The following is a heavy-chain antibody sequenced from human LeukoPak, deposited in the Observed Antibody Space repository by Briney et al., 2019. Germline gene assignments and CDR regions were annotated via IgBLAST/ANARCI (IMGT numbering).Heavy chain of an antibody. V-gene: IGHV3-30-3*01. CDR3: AREVGIVVPAAMRDYYGMDV. CDR1: GFTFSSYA. CDR2: ISYDGSNK. D-gene: IGHD2-2*01. J-gene: IGHJ6*02. Sequence: GRSLRLSCAASGFTFSSYAMHWVRQAPGKGLEWVAVISYDGSNKYYADSVKGRFTISRDNSKNTLYLQMNSLRAEDTAVYYCAREVGIVVPAAMRDYYGMDVWGQGTTVTVSS.